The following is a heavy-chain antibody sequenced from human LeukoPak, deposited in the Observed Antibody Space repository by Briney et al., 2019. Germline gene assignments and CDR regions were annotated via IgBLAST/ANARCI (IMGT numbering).Heavy chain of an antibody. CDR3: ARFEKQQLDPFDY. J-gene: IGHJ4*02. D-gene: IGHD6-13*01. CDR2: IYPGDSDT. V-gene: IGHV5-51*01. Sequence: GESLKISCKGSGYSFTSYWIGWVRQMPGKGLEGMGIIYPGDSDTRYSPSFQGRVTSSTDQSISTSYLQSRSLNASDTAMYYCARFEKQQLDPFDYWGQGTLVTVSS. CDR1: GYSFTSYW.